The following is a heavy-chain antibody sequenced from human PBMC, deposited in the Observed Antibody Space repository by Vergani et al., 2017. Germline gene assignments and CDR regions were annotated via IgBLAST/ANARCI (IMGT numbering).Heavy chain of an antibody. CDR1: GYTFTDYF. CDR3: ARVGTSSNRDYFDY. D-gene: IGHD2-2*01. CDR2: ITPNSGGT. V-gene: IGHV1-2*02. Sequence: QVQLVQSGAEVKKPGASVKVSCKASGYTFTDYFMHWVRQAPGQGLEWMGWITPNSGGTNYAQKFQGRVTMTRDTSISTAYMELSNLRSDDTAVYYCARVGTSSNRDYFDYWGQGTLVTVSS. J-gene: IGHJ4*02.